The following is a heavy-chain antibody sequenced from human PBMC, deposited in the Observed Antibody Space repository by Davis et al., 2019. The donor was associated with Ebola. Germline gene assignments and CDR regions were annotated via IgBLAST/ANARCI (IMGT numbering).Heavy chain of an antibody. D-gene: IGHD5-18*01. CDR1: GFTFSSYA. CDR3: AKVARIQLWLHWFDP. J-gene: IGHJ5*02. Sequence: GESLKISCAASGFTFSSYAMSWVRQAPGKGLEWVAVISYDGSNKYYADSVKGRFTISRDNSKNTLYLQMNSLRAEDTAVYYCAKVARIQLWLHWFDPWGQGTLVTVSS. CDR2: ISYDGSNK. V-gene: IGHV3-30*18.